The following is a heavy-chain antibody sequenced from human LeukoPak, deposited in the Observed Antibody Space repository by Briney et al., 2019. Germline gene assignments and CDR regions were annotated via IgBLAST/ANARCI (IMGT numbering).Heavy chain of an antibody. Sequence: GGSLRLSCAASGFMFSNYWMHWVRQAPGKGLVWVSRINSDGNTTNYADSVKGRFTISRDNAKNTLYLQMNSLRAEDTAVYYCAPDAFDIWGQGTMVTVSS. CDR2: INSDGNTT. V-gene: IGHV3-74*01. CDR3: APDAFDI. CDR1: GFMFSNYW. J-gene: IGHJ3*02.